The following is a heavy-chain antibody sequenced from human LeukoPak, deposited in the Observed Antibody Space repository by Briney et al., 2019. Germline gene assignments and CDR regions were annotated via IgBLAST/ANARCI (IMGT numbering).Heavy chain of an antibody. D-gene: IGHD3-16*01. V-gene: IGHV3-7*03. CDR3: ARGGGLDV. CDR1: GFIFSTYT. J-gene: IGHJ6*02. Sequence: GGSLRLSCAASGFIFSTYTMNWARQAPGKGLEWVASINHNGNVNYYVDSVKGRFTISRDNAKNSLYLQMSNLRAEDTAVYFCARGGGLDVWGQGATVTVSS. CDR2: INHNGNVN.